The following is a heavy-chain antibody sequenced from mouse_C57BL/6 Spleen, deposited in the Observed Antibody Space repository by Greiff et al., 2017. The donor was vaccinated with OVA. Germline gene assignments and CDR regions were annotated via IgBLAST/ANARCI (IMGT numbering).Heavy chain of an antibody. CDR3: ARSGGGYSFDY. J-gene: IGHJ2*01. V-gene: IGHV1-61*01. Sequence: QVQLKQPGAELVRPGSSVKLSCKASGYTFTSYWMDWVKQRPGQGLEWIGNIYPSDSETHYNQKFKDKATLTVDKSSSTAYMQLSSLTSEDSAVYYCARSGGGYSFDYWGQGTTLTVSS. CDR1: GYTFTSYW. D-gene: IGHD2-3*01. CDR2: IYPSDSET.